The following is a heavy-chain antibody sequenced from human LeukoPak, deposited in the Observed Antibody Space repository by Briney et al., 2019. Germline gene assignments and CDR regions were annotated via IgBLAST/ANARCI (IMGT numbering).Heavy chain of an antibody. D-gene: IGHD3-10*01. CDR1: GYSISSGYY. V-gene: IGHV4-38-2*02. CDR2: IYHSGST. CDR3: ARDLALLWFGEFDY. Sequence: PSETLSLTCTVSGYSISSGYYWGWIRQPPGKGLEWIGSIYHSGSTYYNPSLKSRVTISVDTSKNQFSLKLSFVTAADTAVYYCARDLALLWFGEFDYWGQGTLVTVSS. J-gene: IGHJ4*02.